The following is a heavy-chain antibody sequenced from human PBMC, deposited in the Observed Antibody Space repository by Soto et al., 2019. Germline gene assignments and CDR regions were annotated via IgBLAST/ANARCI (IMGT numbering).Heavy chain of an antibody. D-gene: IGHD2-2*01. CDR3: ASKPPLRTVIDP. Sequence: ASVKVSCKASGGTFSSYAISWVRQAPGQGLEWMGGITPIFGTANYAQKFQGRVTITADESTSTAYMELSSLRSEDTAAYYCASKPPLRTVIDPWGQGTLVTVSS. CDR1: GGTFSSYA. CDR2: ITPIFGTA. J-gene: IGHJ5*02. V-gene: IGHV1-69*13.